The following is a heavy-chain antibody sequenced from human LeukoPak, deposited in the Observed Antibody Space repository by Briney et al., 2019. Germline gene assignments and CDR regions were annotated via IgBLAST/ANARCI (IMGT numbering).Heavy chain of an antibody. J-gene: IGHJ4*02. CDR2: IKSKTDGGTT. CDR1: GFTFSNAW. Sequence: PGGSLRLSCAVSGFTFSNAWMSWVRQAPGKGLEWVGRIKSKTDGGTTDYAAPVKGRFTISRDDSKNTLYLQMNSLKTEDTAVYYCTTKGQWLVRGDYWGQGTLVTVSS. D-gene: IGHD6-19*01. V-gene: IGHV3-15*01. CDR3: TTKGQWLVRGDY.